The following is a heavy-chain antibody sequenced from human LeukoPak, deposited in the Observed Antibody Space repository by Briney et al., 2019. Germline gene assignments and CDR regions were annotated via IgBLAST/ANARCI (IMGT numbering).Heavy chain of an antibody. V-gene: IGHV3-48*04. Sequence: GGSLRLSCTASGFTFSSYSMNWVRQAPGKGLEWVSYISSRSNMIYYADSVKGRFTISRDNVMNSLYLQMNSLRAEDTAVYYCARDLDLVGTRNWFDPWGQGTLVTVSS. CDR2: ISSRSNMI. D-gene: IGHD1-26*01. J-gene: IGHJ5*02. CDR3: ARDLDLVGTRNWFDP. CDR1: GFTFSSYS.